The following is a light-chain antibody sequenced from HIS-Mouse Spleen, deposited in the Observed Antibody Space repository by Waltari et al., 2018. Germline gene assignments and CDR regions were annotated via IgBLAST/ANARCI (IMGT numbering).Light chain of an antibody. Sequence: EIVVTQSPATLSLSPGERATLACRASQSVSSYLAWYTQKPGQAPRLLIYDASNRATGIPARFSGSGSGTDFTLTISSLETEDFAVYYCQQRSNWPPLTFGGGTKVEIK. CDR2: DAS. V-gene: IGKV3-11*01. J-gene: IGKJ4*01. CDR3: QQRSNWPPLT. CDR1: QSVSSY.